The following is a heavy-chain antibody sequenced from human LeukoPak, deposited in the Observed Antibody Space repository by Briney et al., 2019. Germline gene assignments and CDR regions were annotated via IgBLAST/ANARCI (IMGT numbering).Heavy chain of an antibody. D-gene: IGHD6-6*01. V-gene: IGHV3-23*01. CDR3: AKRHSSSSCYDY. Sequence: PGGSLRLSCAASGFTFSSYAMSWVRQAPGKGLEWVSAISGSGGSTYYADSVKGRFTISRDNSKNTPYLQMNSLRAEDTAVYYCAKRHSSSSCYDYWGQGTLVTVSS. CDR2: ISGSGGST. J-gene: IGHJ4*02. CDR1: GFTFSSYA.